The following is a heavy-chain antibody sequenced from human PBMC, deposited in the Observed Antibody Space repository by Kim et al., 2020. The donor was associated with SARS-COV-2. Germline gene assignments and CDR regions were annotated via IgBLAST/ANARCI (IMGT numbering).Heavy chain of an antibody. Sequence: SETLSLTCTVSGGSISSGSYYWSWIRQPAGKGLEWIGRIYTSGSTNYNPSLKSRVTISVDTSKNQFSLKLSSVTAADTAVYYCARVCLAYPTLDAFDIWGQGTMVTVSS. CDR1: GGSISSGSYY. D-gene: IGHD3-16*01. CDR3: ARVCLAYPTLDAFDI. CDR2: IYTSGST. J-gene: IGHJ3*02. V-gene: IGHV4-61*02.